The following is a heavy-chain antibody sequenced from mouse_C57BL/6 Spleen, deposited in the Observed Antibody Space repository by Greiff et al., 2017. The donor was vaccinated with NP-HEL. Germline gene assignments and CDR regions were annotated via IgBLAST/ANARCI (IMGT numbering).Heavy chain of an antibody. CDR1: GYAFTNYL. J-gene: IGHJ3*01. Sequence: VQLQQSGAELVRPGTSVKVSCKASGYAFTNYLIEWVKQRPGQGLEWIGVINPGSGGTNYNEKFKGKATLTADKSSSTAYMQLSSLTSEDSAVYFCERGILLLPFAYWGQGTLVTVSA. D-gene: IGHD1-1*01. CDR2: INPGSGGT. CDR3: ERGILLLPFAY. V-gene: IGHV1-54*01.